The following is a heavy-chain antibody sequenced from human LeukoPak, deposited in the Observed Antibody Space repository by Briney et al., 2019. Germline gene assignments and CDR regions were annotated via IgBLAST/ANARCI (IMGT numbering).Heavy chain of an antibody. CDR2: IHPGDSET. V-gene: IGHV5-51*01. CDR1: GYSFTTYW. Sequence: GESLKISCKGTGYSFTTYWIAWVRQKPGKGLEWMGIIHPGDSETVYSPSFQGQVTISADKSISTAYLQWSSLKTSDTAMYFCANGFIGGFFDYGGRGGLVIVP. CDR3: ANGFIGGFFDY. D-gene: IGHD3-16*01. J-gene: IGHJ4*02.